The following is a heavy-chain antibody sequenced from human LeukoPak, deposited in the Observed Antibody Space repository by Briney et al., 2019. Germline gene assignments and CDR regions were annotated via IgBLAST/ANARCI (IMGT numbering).Heavy chain of an antibody. CDR1: GFTVSSNY. V-gene: IGHV3-53*01. CDR2: IYSGGST. J-gene: IGHJ6*03. Sequence: PGGSLRLSCAASGFTVSSNYMSWVRQAPGKGLEWDSVIYSGGSTYYADSVKGRFTISRDNSKNPLYLQMNSLRAEDTAVYYCASDGRRTVTRDYYYYMDVWGKGTTVTISS. CDR3: ASDGRRTVTRDYYYYMDV. D-gene: IGHD4-17*01.